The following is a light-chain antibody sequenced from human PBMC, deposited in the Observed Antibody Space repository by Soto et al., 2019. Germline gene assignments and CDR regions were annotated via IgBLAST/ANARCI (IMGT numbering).Light chain of an antibody. V-gene: IGKV3-11*01. J-gene: IGKJ4*01. CDR1: QSVSIY. CDR2: VAS. CDR3: QQRINWPLT. Sequence: VLTQSPATLSLSPGETATLSCRASQSVSIYLAWYQQKPGQAPRLLIYVASNRATGIPARFSGSGSGTDFTLTIDSLEPEDSAVYYCQQRINWPLTFGGGTKVEIK.